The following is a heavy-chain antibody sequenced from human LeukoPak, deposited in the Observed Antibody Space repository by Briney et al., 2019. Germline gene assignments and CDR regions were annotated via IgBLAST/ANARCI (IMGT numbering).Heavy chain of an antibody. Sequence: PGGSLRLSCAASGFTFSSYWMHWVRQAPGKGLVWVSRIYSDGTGTNYADSVKGRFTISRDNAKNTLYLQMNSLGAEDTAVYYCARQIIGVGHTLDIWGQGTMVTVSS. J-gene: IGHJ3*02. V-gene: IGHV3-74*01. CDR2: IYSDGTGT. CDR1: GFTFSSYW. CDR3: ARQIIGVGHTLDI. D-gene: IGHD3-10*01.